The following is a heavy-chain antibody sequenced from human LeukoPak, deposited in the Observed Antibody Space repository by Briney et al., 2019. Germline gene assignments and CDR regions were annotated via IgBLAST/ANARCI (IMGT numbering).Heavy chain of an antibody. V-gene: IGHV3-23*01. D-gene: IGHD1-26*01. CDR1: GFIFSSYP. J-gene: IGHJ4*02. Sequence: GGSLRLSCSASGFIFSSYPMHWVRQAPGKGLDYVSAISGSGGSTYYADSVKGRFTISRDNSKNTLYLQMNSLRAEDTAVYYCAKAPFSGSYSWGQGTLVTVSS. CDR2: ISGSGGST. CDR3: AKAPFSGSYS.